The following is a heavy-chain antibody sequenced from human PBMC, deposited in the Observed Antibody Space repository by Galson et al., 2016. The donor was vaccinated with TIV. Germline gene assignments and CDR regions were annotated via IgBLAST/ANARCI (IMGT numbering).Heavy chain of an antibody. CDR2: MNPNTGHT. CDR3: ARVPKKTFDFWSGYDNSFCMDV. Sequence: SVKVSCKASGYTLTGYDLNWVRQATGQGLEWMGLMNPNTGHTAYAPKFQGRVTMTTDTSTSTAYMELRSLRSDDTAVYYCARVPKKTFDFWSGYDNSFCMDVWGKGTTVIVSS. CDR1: GYTLTGYD. D-gene: IGHD3-3*01. V-gene: IGHV1-8*01. J-gene: IGHJ6*03.